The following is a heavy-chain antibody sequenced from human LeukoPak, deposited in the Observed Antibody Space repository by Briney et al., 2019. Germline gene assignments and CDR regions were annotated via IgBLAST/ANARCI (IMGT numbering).Heavy chain of an antibody. CDR2: IYTSGST. V-gene: IGHV4-61*02. CDR1: GGSINSGNYY. Sequence: SQTLSLTCTVSGGSINSGNYYWSWIRQPAGKGLEWIGRIYTSGSTNYNPSLKSRVTISVDTSKNQFSLRLTSVTAADTAVYYCARLRDDILTGYHFDYWGQGTLVTVSS. CDR3: ARLRDDILTGYHFDY. D-gene: IGHD3-9*01. J-gene: IGHJ4*02.